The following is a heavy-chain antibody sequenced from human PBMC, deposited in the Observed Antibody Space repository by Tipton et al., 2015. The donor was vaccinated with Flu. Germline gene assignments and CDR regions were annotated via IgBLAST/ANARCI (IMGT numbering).Heavy chain of an antibody. Sequence: TLSLTCSVSGASFGSGYCWGWVRRPPGKGLEWIGNICPGSPYYNPSLRSRVTMSVARSNDQFSLRLTSVTAADTAVYFCARRTFSNYVSEPKNWFDFWGQGTLVTVSS. CDR1: GASFGSGYC. J-gene: IGHJ5*01. CDR2: ICPGSP. CDR3: ARRTFSNYVSEPKNWFDF. D-gene: IGHD4-11*01. V-gene: IGHV4-38-2*01.